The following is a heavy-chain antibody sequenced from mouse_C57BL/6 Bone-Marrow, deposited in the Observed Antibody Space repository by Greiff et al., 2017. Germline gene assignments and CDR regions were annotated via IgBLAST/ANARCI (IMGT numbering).Heavy chain of an antibody. V-gene: IGHV1-69*01. J-gene: IGHJ2*01. Sequence: QVQLQQSGAELVMPGASVKLSCKASGYTFTSYWMHWVKQRPGQGLEWIGEIDPSDSYTNYNQKFKGKSTLTVDTSSSTAYMQLSSLTSEDSAVYYCANYPFDYWGQGTTLTVSS. CDR3: ANYPFDY. CDR2: IDPSDSYT. CDR1: GYTFTSYW. D-gene: IGHD5-5*01.